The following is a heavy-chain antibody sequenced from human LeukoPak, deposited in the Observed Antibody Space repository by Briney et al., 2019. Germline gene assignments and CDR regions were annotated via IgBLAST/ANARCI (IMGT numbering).Heavy chain of an antibody. Sequence: PGGSLRLSCAASGFTLSSYAMSWVRQAPGKGLEWVSAISVSGNTYHADSVKGRFTISRDSSKNTLFLQMNRLRAEDTAVYYCARAIYDSSGYSGGDAFDIWGQGTMVTVSS. CDR3: ARAIYDSSGYSGGDAFDI. D-gene: IGHD3-22*01. CDR1: GFTLSSYA. V-gene: IGHV3-23*01. CDR2: ISVSGNT. J-gene: IGHJ3*02.